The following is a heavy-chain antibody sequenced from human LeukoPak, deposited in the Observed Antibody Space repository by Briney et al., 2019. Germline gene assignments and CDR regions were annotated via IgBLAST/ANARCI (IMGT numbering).Heavy chain of an antibody. V-gene: IGHV3-30*04. Sequence: GRSLRLSCAASGFTFSHCAMYWVRQAPGKGLEWVALISYDGSVQYYADSVKGRFTISRDNSKNTLYLQMNTLRAEDTAVYYCAKHRENYADSCLDDYWGQGTLVTVSS. CDR3: AKHRENYADSCLDDY. J-gene: IGHJ4*02. CDR1: GFTFSHCA. D-gene: IGHD4-17*01. CDR2: ISYDGSVQ.